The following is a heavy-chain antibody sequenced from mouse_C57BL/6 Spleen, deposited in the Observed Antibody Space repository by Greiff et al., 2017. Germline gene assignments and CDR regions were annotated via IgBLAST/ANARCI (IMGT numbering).Heavy chain of an antibody. V-gene: IGHV1-59*01. D-gene: IGHD1-1*01. Sequence: QVQLQQPGAELVRPGTSVKLSCKASGYTFTSYWMHWVKQRPGQGLEWIGVIDPSDSYTNYNQKFKGKATLTVDTSSSTAYMQLSSLTSEDSAVYYCASTTVVATRWYFGVWGTGTTVTVSS. CDR3: ASTTVVATRWYFGV. CDR2: IDPSDSYT. CDR1: GYTFTSYW. J-gene: IGHJ1*03.